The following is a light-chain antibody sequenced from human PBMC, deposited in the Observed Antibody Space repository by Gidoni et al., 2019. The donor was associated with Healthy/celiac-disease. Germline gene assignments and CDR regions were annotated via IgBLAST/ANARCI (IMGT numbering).Light chain of an antibody. J-gene: IGKJ2*01. Sequence: EIVLTQSPRTLSLPPGERATLSCRASQSVSSSYLVWYQQKPGQAPRLLIYGASRRATGIPDRFSGSGSGTDFTLTISRLEPEDFAVYYCQQYGSSPYTFGQGTKLEIK. CDR2: GAS. V-gene: IGKV3-20*01. CDR3: QQYGSSPYT. CDR1: QSVSSSY.